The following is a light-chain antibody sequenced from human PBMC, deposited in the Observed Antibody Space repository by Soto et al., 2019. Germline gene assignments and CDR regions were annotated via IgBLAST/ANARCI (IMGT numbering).Light chain of an antibody. CDR1: RTVISW. CDR3: QQYNSYALT. Sequence: DIQMTQSPSTLSASVGDRVNITCRASRTVISWLAWYHHQPVRAPRLLISRASTLDSGVPPRFSGSGFGTEFTLTIDSLQHDDFGTYYCQQYNSYALTLGQGTRLEVK. J-gene: IGKJ5*01. CDR2: RAS. V-gene: IGKV1-5*03.